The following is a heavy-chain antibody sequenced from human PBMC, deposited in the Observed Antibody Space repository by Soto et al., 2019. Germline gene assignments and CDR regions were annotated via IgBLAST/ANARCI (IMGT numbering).Heavy chain of an antibody. J-gene: IGHJ4*02. CDR1: GFSFNDYA. V-gene: IGHV3-9*01. Sequence: EVQLVESGGGLVQPGRSLRLSCAASGFSFNDYAMHWVRQAPGKGLEWVSGISWNSGSIGYADFVKGRFTSSRDNAKKSLYLEMNSLRPEDKALYYCAKGVAGSTSRPFHYWGQGTLVNVPS. D-gene: IGHD2-15*01. CDR2: ISWNSGSI. CDR3: AKGVAGSTSRPFHY.